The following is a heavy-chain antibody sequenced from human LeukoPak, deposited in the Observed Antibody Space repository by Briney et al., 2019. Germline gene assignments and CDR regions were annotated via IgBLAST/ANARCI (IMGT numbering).Heavy chain of an antibody. CDR3: VKDRSGTYTFDY. J-gene: IGHJ4*02. CDR2: ISGNGDNT. Sequence: PGGSLRLSCSASGFTFSVYTMHWVHQAPGKGLEFVSAISGNGDNTFYADSMKGRFTISRDNSKNTLWLQMSSLRDDDTAVYYCVKDRSGTYTFDYWGQGTLVTVSS. CDR1: GFTFSVYT. V-gene: IGHV3-64D*06. D-gene: IGHD1-26*01.